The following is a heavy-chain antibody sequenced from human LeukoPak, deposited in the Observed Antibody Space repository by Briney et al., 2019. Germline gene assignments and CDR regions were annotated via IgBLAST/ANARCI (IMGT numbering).Heavy chain of an antibody. J-gene: IGHJ4*02. Sequence: GGSLRLSCAASGFTFSDSYMTWVRQAPGKGLQWVSVIYPDGSTYYSESVKGRFTISRDNSEDTVYLQMGSLRAEDTAVYYCARDLSKPSDYWGQGTLVIVSS. CDR2: IYPDGST. CDR3: ARDLSKPSDY. D-gene: IGHD4-11*01. CDR1: GFTFSDSY. V-gene: IGHV3-53*01.